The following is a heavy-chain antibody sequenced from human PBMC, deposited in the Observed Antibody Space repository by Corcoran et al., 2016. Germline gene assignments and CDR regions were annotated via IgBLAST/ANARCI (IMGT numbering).Heavy chain of an antibody. CDR3: ARGGYSGYDLRFWTAYYYGMDV. V-gene: IGHV4-4*07. Sequence: QVQLQESGPGLVKPSETLSLTCTVSGGSISSYYWSWIRQPAGKGLEWIGRIYTSGSTNYNPSLKSRVTMSVDTSKNQFSLKLSSVTAADTAVYYCARGGYSGYDLRFWTAYYYGMDVWGQGTTVTVSS. CDR1: GGSISSYY. D-gene: IGHD5-12*01. J-gene: IGHJ6*02. CDR2: IYTSGST.